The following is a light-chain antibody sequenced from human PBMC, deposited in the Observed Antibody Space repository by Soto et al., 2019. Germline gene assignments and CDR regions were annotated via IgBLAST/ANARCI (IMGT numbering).Light chain of an antibody. CDR2: KAS. J-gene: IGKJ1*01. Sequence: DIQRTQSPSTLSASVGDRVTITCRASRSITTWLAWYQQKPGRAPNLLIYKASTLASGVPSRFSGRGSGTEFTLTISSLQADDFATYYCQQYNTYSWAFGQGTKVDIK. V-gene: IGKV1-5*03. CDR3: QQYNTYSWA. CDR1: RSITTW.